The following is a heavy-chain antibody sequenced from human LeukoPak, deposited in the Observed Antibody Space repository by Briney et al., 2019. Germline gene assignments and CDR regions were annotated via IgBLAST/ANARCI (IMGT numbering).Heavy chain of an antibody. CDR3: ARGSRFWSGYQLDY. J-gene: IGHJ4*02. V-gene: IGHV3-30-3*01. CDR1: GFTFSSYA. Sequence: GGSLRHSCAASGFTFSSYAMHWVRQAPGKGLEWVAVISYDGSNKYYADSVKGRFTISRDNSKNTLYLQMNSLRAEDTAVYYCARGSRFWSGYQLDYWGQGTLVTVSS. D-gene: IGHD3-3*01. CDR2: ISYDGSNK.